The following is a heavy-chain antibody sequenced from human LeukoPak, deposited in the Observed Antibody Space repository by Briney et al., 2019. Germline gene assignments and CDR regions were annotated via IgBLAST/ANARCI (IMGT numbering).Heavy chain of an antibody. CDR1: GGSISSSNW. CDR2: INHSGST. J-gene: IGHJ4*02. Sequence: SGTLSLTCAVSGGSISSSNWWSWIRQPPGKGLEWIGEINHSGSTNYNPSLKSRVTISVDTSKNQFSLKLSSVTAADTAVYYCARSQNDYGDYVGYFDYWGQGTLVTVSS. V-gene: IGHV4-4*02. CDR3: ARSQNDYGDYVGYFDY. D-gene: IGHD4-17*01.